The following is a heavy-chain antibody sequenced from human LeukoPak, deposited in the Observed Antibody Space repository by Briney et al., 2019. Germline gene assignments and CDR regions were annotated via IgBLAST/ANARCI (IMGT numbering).Heavy chain of an antibody. Sequence: GGSLRLSCAASGFTFSNAWMSWVRQGPGKGLEWVGRIKSKTDGGTTDYAAPVKGRFTISRDDSKNTLYLKMNSLKTEDTAVYYCTTQRSRITMVRGVIRSDHWGQGTLVTVSP. D-gene: IGHD3-10*01. CDR2: IKSKTDGGTT. V-gene: IGHV3-15*01. J-gene: IGHJ4*02. CDR1: GFTFSNAW. CDR3: TTQRSRITMVRGVIRSDH.